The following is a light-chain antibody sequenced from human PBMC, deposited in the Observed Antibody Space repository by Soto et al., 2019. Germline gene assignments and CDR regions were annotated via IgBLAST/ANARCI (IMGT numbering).Light chain of an antibody. Sequence: EIVLTQSPGTLSLSPGETATVSCRATESLITKALAWYQQKPGQAPRLLIYGAFTRDAAIPDRFNGSGSGTDFTITISRLELEDSAVYCCQQYGVSPLNFGPGTKVEIK. CDR2: GAF. J-gene: IGKJ3*01. V-gene: IGKV3-20*01. CDR3: QQYGVSPLN. CDR1: ESLITKA.